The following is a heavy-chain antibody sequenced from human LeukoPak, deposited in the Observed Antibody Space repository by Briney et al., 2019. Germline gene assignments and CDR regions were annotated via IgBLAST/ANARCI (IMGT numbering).Heavy chain of an antibody. D-gene: IGHD3-16*01. CDR3: AKEMRLWVPSAAFEI. J-gene: IGHJ3*02. Sequence: PGGSLRLSCAAAGFIFSSYGMHWVRQAPGKGLGWVALLRYDGSNKYYADSVKGRFTISRDNSKNTLYLQMNSLRAEDTAEDYCAKEMRLWVPSAAFEIGGQGTMVTVSS. V-gene: IGHV3-30*02. CDR2: LRYDGSNK. CDR1: GFIFSSYG.